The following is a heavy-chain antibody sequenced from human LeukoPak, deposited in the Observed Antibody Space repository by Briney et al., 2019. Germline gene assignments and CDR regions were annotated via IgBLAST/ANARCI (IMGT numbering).Heavy chain of an antibody. CDR1: GFTFSSYW. Sequence: PGGSLRLSCAASGFTFSSYWMSWVRQAPGKGLEWVANTKQDGSEKYYVDSVKGRFTISRDNAKNSLYLQMNSLRAEDTAVYYCARGGGDYGDYYFDYWGQGTLVTVSS. J-gene: IGHJ4*02. CDR3: ARGGGDYGDYYFDY. V-gene: IGHV3-7*01. CDR2: TKQDGSEK. D-gene: IGHD4-17*01.